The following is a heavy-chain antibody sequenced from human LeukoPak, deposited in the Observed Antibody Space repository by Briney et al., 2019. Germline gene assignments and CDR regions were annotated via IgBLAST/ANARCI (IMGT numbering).Heavy chain of an antibody. Sequence: GGSLRLSCAASGFTFSSYAMSWVRQAPGKGLEWVSAISGSGGSTYYADSAKGRFTISRDNSKNTLYLQMHSLRAEDTAVYYCAKDEIKQWLVLRAYSGMDVWGQGTTVTVSS. CDR1: GFTFSSYA. D-gene: IGHD6-19*01. CDR2: ISGSGGST. J-gene: IGHJ6*02. CDR3: AKDEIKQWLVLRAYSGMDV. V-gene: IGHV3-23*01.